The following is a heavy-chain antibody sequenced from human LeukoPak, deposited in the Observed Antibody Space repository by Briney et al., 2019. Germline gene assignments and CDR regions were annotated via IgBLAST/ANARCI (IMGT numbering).Heavy chain of an antibody. J-gene: IGHJ4*02. D-gene: IGHD3-22*01. CDR3: AKRGVVIRVILVGFHKEAYYFDS. CDR2: MSASGAST. CDR1: GITLSNYG. Sequence: GTSLRLSCAVSGITLSNYGMSWVRQAPGKGLEWVAGMSASGASTNYADSVKGRFTISRDNAKNTLYLQMNSLRAEDTAVYFCAKRGVVIRVILVGFHKEAYYFDSWGQGALVTVSS. V-gene: IGHV3-23*01.